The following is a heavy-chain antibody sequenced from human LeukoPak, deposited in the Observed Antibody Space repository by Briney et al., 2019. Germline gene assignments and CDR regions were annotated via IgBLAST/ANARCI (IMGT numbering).Heavy chain of an antibody. V-gene: IGHV4-59*08. Sequence: SETLSLTCTVSGGSISSYYWSWIRQPPGKGLEWIGYIYYSGTTNYNPSLKSRVTISVDTSKNQFSLKLSSVTAADTAVYYCARALYFDAYYYYYGMDVWGQGTTVTVSS. D-gene: IGHD3-9*01. CDR2: IYYSGTT. J-gene: IGHJ6*02. CDR3: ARALYFDAYYYYYGMDV. CDR1: GGSISSYY.